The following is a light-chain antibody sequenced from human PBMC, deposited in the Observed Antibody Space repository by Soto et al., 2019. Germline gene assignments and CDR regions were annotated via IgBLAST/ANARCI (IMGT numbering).Light chain of an antibody. CDR1: QSVSSY. Sequence: EIVLTQPPGTLSLPPGERATLSCRASQSVSSYLAWYQQKPGQAPRLLIYGASTRATDVPDRFSGSGSGTDFTLTISRLEPEDFAVYYCQQYGSSPPITFGQGTRLEIK. J-gene: IGKJ5*01. CDR3: QQYGSSPPIT. CDR2: GAS. V-gene: IGKV3-20*01.